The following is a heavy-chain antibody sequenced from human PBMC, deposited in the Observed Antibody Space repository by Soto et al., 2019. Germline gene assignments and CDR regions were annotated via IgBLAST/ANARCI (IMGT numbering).Heavy chain of an antibody. Sequence: SETLSLTCAVYGGSFSGYYWSWIRQPPGKGLEWIGEINHSGSTNYNPSLKSRVTISVDTSKNQFSLKLSSVTAADTAVYYCARGLEWQWLVQDYYYGMDVRGQGTTVTVSS. CDR1: GGSFSGYY. CDR2: INHSGST. D-gene: IGHD6-19*01. J-gene: IGHJ6*02. V-gene: IGHV4-34*01. CDR3: ARGLEWQWLVQDYYYGMDV.